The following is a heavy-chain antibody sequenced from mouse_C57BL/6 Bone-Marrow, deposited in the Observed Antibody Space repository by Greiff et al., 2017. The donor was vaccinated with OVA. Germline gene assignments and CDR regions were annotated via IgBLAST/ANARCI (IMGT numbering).Heavy chain of an antibody. CDR1: GFTFTDYY. Sequence: EVMLVESGPVLVKPGPSVKISCKASGFTFTDYYMHWVKQSHGKSLEWIGLVYPYNGGTSYNQKFKGKATLTVDTSSSTAYMELNSLTSEDSAVYYCASSEGYYVTWFAYWGQGTLVTVSA. J-gene: IGHJ3*01. D-gene: IGHD1-1*01. CDR2: VYPYNGGT. CDR3: ASSEGYYVTWFAY. V-gene: IGHV1-36*01.